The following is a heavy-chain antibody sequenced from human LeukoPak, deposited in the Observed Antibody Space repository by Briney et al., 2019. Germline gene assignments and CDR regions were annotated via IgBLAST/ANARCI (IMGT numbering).Heavy chain of an antibody. V-gene: IGHV4-39*07. J-gene: IGHJ4*02. CDR1: GGSISSSSYY. Sequence: ASETLSLTCTVSGGSISSSSYYWGWIRQPPGKGLEWIGEINHSGSTNYNPSLKSRVTISVDTSKNQFSLKLSSVTAADTAVYYCARVGFVDTAMVSHFDYWGQGTLVTVSS. CDR3: ARVGFVDTAMVSHFDY. D-gene: IGHD5-18*01. CDR2: INHSGST.